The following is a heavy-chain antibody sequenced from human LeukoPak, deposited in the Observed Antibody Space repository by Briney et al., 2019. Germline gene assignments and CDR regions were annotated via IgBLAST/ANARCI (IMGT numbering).Heavy chain of an antibody. CDR2: ISPYNGNT. J-gene: IGHJ4*02. V-gene: IGHV1-18*01. CDR3: ARGGAYYYDTSGSPFDS. D-gene: IGHD3-22*01. Sequence: ASVKVSCKASGYTFTISGINWVRQAPGQGLEWMGWISPYNGNTDYAQNLQGRVTMTTDTPTSTAYMGLRSLTSDDTAVYYCARGGAYYYDTSGSPFDSWGQGTLVTVSS. CDR1: GYTFTISG.